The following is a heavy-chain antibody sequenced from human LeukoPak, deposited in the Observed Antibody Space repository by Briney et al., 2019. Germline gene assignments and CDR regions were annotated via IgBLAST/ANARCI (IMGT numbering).Heavy chain of an antibody. J-gene: IGHJ4*02. Sequence: GGSLRLSCTVSGFTVSSDSMSWVRQAPGKGLEWVSFIYSGGSTHYSDSVKGRFTISRDNSKNTLYLQMNSLRAGDTAVYYCAKDYSSGWYVVWGQGTLVTVSS. CDR3: AKDYSSGWYVV. V-gene: IGHV3-53*01. D-gene: IGHD6-19*01. CDR2: IYSGGST. CDR1: GFTVSSDS.